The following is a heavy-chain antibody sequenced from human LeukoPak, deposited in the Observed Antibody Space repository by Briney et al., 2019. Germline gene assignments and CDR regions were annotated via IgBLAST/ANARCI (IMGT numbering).Heavy chain of an antibody. Sequence: PSEALSLTCAVSGGSISSNSYYWGWIRQPPGKGLEWIGSIYYSGSTYYNPSLKSRVTISVDTSKNQFSLKLSSVTAADTAVYYCARTRYYYNSRSYGAPYYFDYWGQGTLVTVSS. CDR1: GGSISSNSYY. CDR2: IYYSGST. V-gene: IGHV4-39*01. D-gene: IGHD3-10*01. CDR3: ARTRYYYNSRSYGAPYYFDY. J-gene: IGHJ4*02.